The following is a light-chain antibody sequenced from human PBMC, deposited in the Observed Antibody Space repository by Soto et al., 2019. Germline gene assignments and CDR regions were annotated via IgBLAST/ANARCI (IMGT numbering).Light chain of an antibody. V-gene: IGKV3D-20*02. CDR2: GAS. Sequence: EIVLTQSPDTLSLSPGERATLSCRASQSISSTHLVWYQQKPGQAPSLLIFGASSRATGIPDRFSGSGSGTDFTLTISGLEPEDFAVYYCQQRSNWPITFGLGTRLEIK. CDR1: QSISSTH. CDR3: QQRSNWPIT. J-gene: IGKJ5*01.